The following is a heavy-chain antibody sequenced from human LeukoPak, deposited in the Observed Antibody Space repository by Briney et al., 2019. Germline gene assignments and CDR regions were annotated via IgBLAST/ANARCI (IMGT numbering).Heavy chain of an antibody. CDR2: IDPNGTT. CDR1: GGSISSSSYY. D-gene: IGHD3-22*01. CDR3: ARVSYYDSSGYYYDRRVFDC. J-gene: IGHJ4*02. V-gene: IGHV4-39*07. Sequence: PSETLSLTCTVSGGSISSSSYYWGWIRQPPGKGLEWIGEIDPNGTTNYNPSLKSRVIVSVDTSKNQFSLNLNSVTAADTALYYCARVSYYDSSGYYYDRRVFDCWGQGTLVTVSS.